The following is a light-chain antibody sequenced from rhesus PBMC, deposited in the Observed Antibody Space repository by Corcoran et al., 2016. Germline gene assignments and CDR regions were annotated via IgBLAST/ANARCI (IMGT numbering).Light chain of an antibody. CDR3: QHGYGTPLT. CDR1: QGISKY. CDR2: DAS. V-gene: IGKV1-25*01. J-gene: IGKJ1*01. Sequence: DIQMTQSPSSLSASVGDTVTITCQASQGISKYLAWYQQKPGKAPKFLFYDASTLQSGVPSRFSGSGSGTVFTPTISSLQPEDFATYNCQHGYGTPLTFGQGTKVEIK.